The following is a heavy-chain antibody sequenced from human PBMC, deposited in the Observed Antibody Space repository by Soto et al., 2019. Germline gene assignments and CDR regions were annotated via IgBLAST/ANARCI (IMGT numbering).Heavy chain of an antibody. CDR3: VRVCPHQLWLPPHFDY. CDR1: GGSISSGGYY. D-gene: IGHD5-18*01. CDR2: IYYSGST. J-gene: IGHJ4*02. Sequence: PSETLSLTCTVSGGSISSGGYYWSWIRQHPGKGLEWIGYIYYSGSTYYNPSLKSRVTISVDTSKNQFSLKLSSVTAADTAVYYCVRVCPHQLWLPPHFDYGGQGTLVTVSS. V-gene: IGHV4-31*03.